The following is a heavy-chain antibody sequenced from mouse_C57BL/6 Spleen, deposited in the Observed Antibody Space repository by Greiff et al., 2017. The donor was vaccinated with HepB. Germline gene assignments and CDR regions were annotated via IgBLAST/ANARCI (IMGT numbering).Heavy chain of an antibody. CDR2: ISDGGSYT. J-gene: IGHJ1*03. V-gene: IGHV5-4*01. CDR1: GFTFSSYA. CDR3: ARDRKNYYGSSYFWYFDV. D-gene: IGHD1-1*01. Sequence: EVQLVESGGGLVKPGGSLKLSCAASGFTFSSYAMSWVRQTPEKRLEWVATISDGGSYTYYPDNVKGRFTISRDNAKNNLYLQMSHLKSEDTAMYYCARDRKNYYGSSYFWYFDVWGTGTTVTVSS.